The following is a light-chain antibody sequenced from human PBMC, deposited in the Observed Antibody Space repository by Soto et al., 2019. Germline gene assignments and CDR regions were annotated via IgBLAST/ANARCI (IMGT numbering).Light chain of an antibody. CDR2: LNSDGSH. J-gene: IGLJ2*01. CDR3: QTWGTGIQV. CDR1: SGHSSYA. V-gene: IGLV4-69*01. Sequence: QLVLTQSPSASASLGASVKLTCTLSSGHSSYAIAWHQQQPERGPRYLMKLNSDGSHNKGDGIPDRFSGSSSGAERYLTIPSLQSEDEADYYCQTWGTGIQVFGGGTKLTVL.